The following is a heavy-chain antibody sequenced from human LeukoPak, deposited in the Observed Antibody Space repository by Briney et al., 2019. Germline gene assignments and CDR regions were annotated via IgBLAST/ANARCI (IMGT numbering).Heavy chain of an antibody. Sequence: GGSLRLSRAASGFTFSSYAMHWVRQAPGKGLEWVAVISYDGSNKYYADSVKGRFTISRDNSKNTLSLQLNSLRPDDTAVFYCSQGLLSWGQGTLLTVAA. V-gene: IGHV3-30*04. CDR2: ISYDGSNK. CDR3: SQGLLS. CDR1: GFTFSSYA. J-gene: IGHJ5*02.